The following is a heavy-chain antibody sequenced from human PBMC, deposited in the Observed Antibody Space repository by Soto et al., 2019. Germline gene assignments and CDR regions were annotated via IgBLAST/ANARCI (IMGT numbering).Heavy chain of an antibody. D-gene: IGHD3-10*01. V-gene: IGHV3-23*01. CDR3: AKSPEKVRGLMFDS. CDR2: ISGSGGTT. CDR1: GFTFSNYA. Sequence: PGGSLRLSCAASGFTFSNYAMNWVRQAPGKGLEWVSGISGSGGTTYYADSVKGRFTISRDNSMSTLNLQMNSLRAEDTAVYYCAKSPEKVRGLMFDSWGQGALVTVSS. J-gene: IGHJ4*02.